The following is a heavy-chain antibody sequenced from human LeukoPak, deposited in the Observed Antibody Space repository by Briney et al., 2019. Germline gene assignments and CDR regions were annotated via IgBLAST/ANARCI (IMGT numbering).Heavy chain of an antibody. CDR3: TTDLGTYYHGSQRLIPIDY. D-gene: IGHD3-10*01. V-gene: IGHV3-15*01. Sequence: PGGSLRLSCSAPGFTFSSYGMNWVRQAPGKGLEWIGRIKSKTDGETTNYAEPVRGRFTISRDDSKSAVYLQMNSLKIEDTAVYYCTTDLGTYYHGSQRLIPIDYWGQGTLATVSS. J-gene: IGHJ4*02. CDR1: GFTFSSYG. CDR2: IKSKTDGETT.